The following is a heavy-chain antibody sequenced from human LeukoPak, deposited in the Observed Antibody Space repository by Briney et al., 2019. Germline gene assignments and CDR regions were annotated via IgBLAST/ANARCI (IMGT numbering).Heavy chain of an antibody. CDR2: IYYSGTT. Sequence: PSETLSLTCTVSGGSITSYYWSWIRQPPGKGLECIGYIYYSGTTYYNPSLKSRVTVSVDTSKNQFSLKLSSVTAADTAVYYCARVRRDGYNSPDYWGQGTLVTVSS. CDR3: ARVRRDGYNSPDY. V-gene: IGHV4-59*01. CDR1: GGSITSYY. J-gene: IGHJ4*02. D-gene: IGHD5-24*01.